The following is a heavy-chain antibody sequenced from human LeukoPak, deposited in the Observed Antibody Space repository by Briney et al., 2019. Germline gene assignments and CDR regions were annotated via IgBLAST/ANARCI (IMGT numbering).Heavy chain of an antibody. CDR1: GFTFSSYS. CDR3: ARVVGARWYAFDY. J-gene: IGHJ4*02. V-gene: IGHV3-48*01. Sequence: GGSLRLSCAASGFTFSSYSMNWVRQAPGKGLEWVSYISSCSSTIYYADSVKGRFTISRDNAKNSLYLQMNSLRAEDTAVYYCARVVGARWYAFDYWGQGTLVTVSS. CDR2: ISSCSSTI. D-gene: IGHD1-26*01.